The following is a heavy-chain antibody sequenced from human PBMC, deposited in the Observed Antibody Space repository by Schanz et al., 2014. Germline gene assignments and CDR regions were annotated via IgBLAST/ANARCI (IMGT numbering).Heavy chain of an antibody. CDR1: GFTFSSYW. D-gene: IGHD3-10*01. Sequence: EVQLVESGGGLVQPGGSLRLSCVASGFTFSSYWMSWVRQAPGKGLEWVSYIGGSGSDTYYADSVRGRFTISRDNSRNTLYLQMNSLRAEDTAVYYCAKDFTGSGIFFNSWGQGTLVSVSS. V-gene: IGHV3-23*04. CDR3: AKDFTGSGIFFNS. J-gene: IGHJ5*01. CDR2: IGGSGSDT.